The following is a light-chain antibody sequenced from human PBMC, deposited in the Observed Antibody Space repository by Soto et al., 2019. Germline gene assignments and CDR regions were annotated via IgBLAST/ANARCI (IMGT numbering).Light chain of an antibody. Sequence: QAGVTQSPSASASLGASVKLTCTLSSGHSSYAIAWHQQQPEKGPRYLMKLSSDGSHSKGDGIPDRFSGSSSGAERYLTISSLQSDDEADYYCQTWDTGARVVFGGGTKLTVL. CDR2: LSSDGSH. CDR1: SGHSSYA. CDR3: QTWDTGARVV. J-gene: IGLJ2*01. V-gene: IGLV4-69*01.